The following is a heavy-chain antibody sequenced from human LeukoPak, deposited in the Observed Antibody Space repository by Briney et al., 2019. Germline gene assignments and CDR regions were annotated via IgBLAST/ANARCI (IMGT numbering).Heavy chain of an antibody. CDR3: ARDDGIRTVDY. CDR1: GFTFRTYW. V-gene: IGHV3-7*01. Sequence: GGSLRLSCAASGFTFRTYWMTWVRQAPGTGLEWVANIEPDGGETFYVDSVRGRFTISRDNAKKSLYLQMNSLRADDTAVYYCARDDGIRTVDYWGQGTLVTVSS. D-gene: IGHD2-21*01. CDR2: IEPDGGET. J-gene: IGHJ4*02.